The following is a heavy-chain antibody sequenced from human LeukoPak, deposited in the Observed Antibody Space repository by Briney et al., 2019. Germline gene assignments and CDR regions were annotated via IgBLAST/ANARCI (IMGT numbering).Heavy chain of an antibody. CDR1: GYTFTSYD. Sequence: ASVKVSCKASGYTFTSYDINWVRQATGQGLEWMGWMNPNSGNTGYAQKFQGRVTITRNTSISSAYMELSSLRSEDTAVYYCARAVTMVRGYYYGMDVWGQGTTVTVSS. CDR3: ARAVTMVRGYYYGMDV. J-gene: IGHJ6*02. V-gene: IGHV1-8*03. CDR2: MNPNSGNT. D-gene: IGHD3-10*01.